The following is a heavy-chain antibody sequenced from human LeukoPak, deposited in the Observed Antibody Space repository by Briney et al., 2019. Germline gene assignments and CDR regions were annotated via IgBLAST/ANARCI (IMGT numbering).Heavy chain of an antibody. Sequence: SETLSLTCTVPGGSISSYYWSWIRQPPGKGLEWIGYIYYSGSTNYNPSLKSRVTISVDTSKNQFSLKLSSVTAADTAVYYCARSHYYYGMDVWGQGTTVTVSS. V-gene: IGHV4-59*01. CDR1: GGSISSYY. CDR3: ARSHYYYGMDV. CDR2: IYYSGST. J-gene: IGHJ6*02.